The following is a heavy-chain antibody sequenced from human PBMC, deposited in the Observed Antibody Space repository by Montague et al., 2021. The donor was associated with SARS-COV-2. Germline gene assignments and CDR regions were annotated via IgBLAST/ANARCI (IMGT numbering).Heavy chain of an antibody. CDR1: GGFFSNYY. CDR2: VNQSGTT. Sequence: SETLSLTCAISGGFFSNYYWSWIRQPPGKGLEWIGEVNQSGTTIYNPSVKSGVTISEDASKNQFYLRLNSVTAADTAVYYCARGRRPVVVTGGGPAERAFDIWGQGTMVTVSS. D-gene: IGHD2-21*02. CDR3: ARGRRPVVVTGGGPAERAFDI. J-gene: IGHJ3*02. V-gene: IGHV4-34*01.